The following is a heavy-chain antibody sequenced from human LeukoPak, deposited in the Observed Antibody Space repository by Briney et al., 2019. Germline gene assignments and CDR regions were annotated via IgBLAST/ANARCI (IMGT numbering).Heavy chain of an antibody. D-gene: IGHD6-19*01. V-gene: IGHV3-23*01. CDR1: GFTFSKYA. CDR3: TKDREPDNGWDLDY. Sequence: GGSLRLSCAASGFTFSKYAMNWVRQAPGKGLEWVSAILAGGATYYADPVKGRFTISRDSSTNTLYLQMNNLRVDDTAIYYCTKDREPDNGWDLDYWGQGTLLIVSS. J-gene: IGHJ4*01. CDR2: ILAGGAT.